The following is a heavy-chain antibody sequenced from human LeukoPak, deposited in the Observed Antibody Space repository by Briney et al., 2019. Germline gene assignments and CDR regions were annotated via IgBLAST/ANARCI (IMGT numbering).Heavy chain of an antibody. CDR2: ISAYNGNT. D-gene: IGHD2-2*02. V-gene: IGHV1-18*01. Sequence: ASVKVSCKASGYTFTSYGISWVRQAPGQGLEWMGWISAYNGNTNYAQKLQGRVTMTTDTSTSTAYMELRSLRSDDTAVYYCARDLHSRIPGPVYYYGMDVWGQGTTVTVSS. CDR3: ARDLHSRIPGPVYYYGMDV. J-gene: IGHJ6*02. CDR1: GYTFTSYG.